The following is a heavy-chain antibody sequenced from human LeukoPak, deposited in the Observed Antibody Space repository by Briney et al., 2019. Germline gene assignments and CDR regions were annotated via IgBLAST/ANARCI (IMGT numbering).Heavy chain of an antibody. D-gene: IGHD3-10*01. CDR2: ISGSGVTT. CDR1: GFTFSSYA. Sequence: PGGSLRLSCAASGFTFSSYAMSWVRQAPGKGLEWVSAISGSGVTTDYADSVKGRFTISRDNSKNSLHLQMNSLRAEDTAVYYCARESGSGWTIFDYWGQGTLATVSS. CDR3: ARESGSGWTIFDY. J-gene: IGHJ4*02. V-gene: IGHV3-23*01.